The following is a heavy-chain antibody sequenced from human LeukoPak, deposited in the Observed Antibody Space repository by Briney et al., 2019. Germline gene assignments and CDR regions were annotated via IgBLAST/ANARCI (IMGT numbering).Heavy chain of an antibody. CDR1: GYTFSSYG. D-gene: IGHD3-22*01. V-gene: IGHV1-18*01. Sequence: ASVKVSCKASGYTFSSYGISWVRQAPGQGLEWMGWISGYNGKANYAQKLQGRVTMTTDTSTTTAYMELRSLRSDDTAMYYCARDRSSGYPPDAFDIWGPGTMVTVSS. J-gene: IGHJ3*02. CDR3: ARDRSSGYPPDAFDI. CDR2: ISGYNGKA.